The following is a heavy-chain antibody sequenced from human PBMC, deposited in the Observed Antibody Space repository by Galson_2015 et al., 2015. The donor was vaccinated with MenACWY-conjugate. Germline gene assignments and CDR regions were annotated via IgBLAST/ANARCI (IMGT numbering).Heavy chain of an antibody. D-gene: IGHD6-6*01. Sequence: CAISGDSVSSHSAAWNWIRQSPSRGLEWLGRTYYRSKWYNDYAVSVKSRITINPDTSENQFSLQLNSVTPEDTAVYYCARASREYSSSSYYYYGMDVWGQGTTVTVSS. CDR3: ARASREYSSSSYYYYGMDV. V-gene: IGHV6-1*01. J-gene: IGHJ6*02. CDR1: GDSVSSHSAA. CDR2: TYYRSKWYN.